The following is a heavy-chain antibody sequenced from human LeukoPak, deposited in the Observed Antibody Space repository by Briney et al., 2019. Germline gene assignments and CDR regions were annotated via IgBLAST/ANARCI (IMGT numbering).Heavy chain of an antibody. CDR3: AREAFIEMTTIASAFDF. J-gene: IGHJ4*02. CDR1: GYTFTRYY. CDR2: INPSGGST. V-gene: IGHV1-46*01. Sequence: ASVTVSCKTSGYTFTRYYMHWVRQAPGQGLECMGVINPSGGSTRYPQKFQGRVTMTRDTSTSTVYMGLSSLRSDDTAVYFCAREAFIEMTTIASAFDFWGQGTLVTVSS. D-gene: IGHD5-24*01.